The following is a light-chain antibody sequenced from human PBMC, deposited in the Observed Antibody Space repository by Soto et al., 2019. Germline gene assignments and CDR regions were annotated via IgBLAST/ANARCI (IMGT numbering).Light chain of an antibody. Sequence: DIQMTQSPSSLSASVGDRVTITCRASQGISTSLVWFQQKPGKAPKSLIYAASNLQSGVPSKFSGSGSGTDFTLTITSLQPEDFATYYCQQYKSYPLTFGGGTKVEIK. CDR1: QGISTS. CDR3: QQYKSYPLT. CDR2: AAS. V-gene: IGKV1-16*02. J-gene: IGKJ4*01.